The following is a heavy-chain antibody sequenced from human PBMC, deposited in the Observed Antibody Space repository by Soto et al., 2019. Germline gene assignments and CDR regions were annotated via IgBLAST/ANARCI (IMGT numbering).Heavy chain of an antibody. CDR1: GATFRHSA. CDR2: IIPISGTA. CDR3: ARDNDLPSGQYFDLLEV. D-gene: IGHD3-9*01. V-gene: IGHV1-69*13. Sequence: VKVSCKASGATFRHSAISCVRRAPGQGLEWMGGIIPISGTAHYAQKFQGRVSIIADESTRTAYMELSTLRSEDTAMYFCARDNDLPSGQYFDLLEVWGRGTTVTGSS. J-gene: IGHJ6*02.